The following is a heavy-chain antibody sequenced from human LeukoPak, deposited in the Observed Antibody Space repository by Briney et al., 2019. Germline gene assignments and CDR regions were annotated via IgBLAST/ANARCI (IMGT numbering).Heavy chain of an antibody. J-gene: IGHJ4*02. V-gene: IGHV3-30*03. CDR2: ISYDGSNK. CDR3: ARGEWSSSPFDY. Sequence: PGGSLRLSCAASGFTFSSYWMHWVRQAPGKGLEGVAVISYDGSNKYYADSVKGRFTISRDNAKNSLYLQLNSRRAEDTALYYCARGEWSSSPFDYWGQGTLVTVSS. D-gene: IGHD6-6*01. CDR1: GFTFSSYW.